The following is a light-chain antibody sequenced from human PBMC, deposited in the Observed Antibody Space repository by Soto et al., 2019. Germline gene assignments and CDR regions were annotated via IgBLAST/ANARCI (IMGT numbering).Light chain of an antibody. V-gene: IGLV2-8*01. CDR1: SSDVGGYNY. J-gene: IGLJ1*01. Sequence: QSLLNQPPSASGSPGQPVTISFPGXSSDVGGYNYVSWYQQHPGKAPKLMIYEVSKRPSGVPDRFSGSKSGNTASLTVSGLQAEDEADYYCSSYAVSNSLYVFGTGTNVTVL. CDR2: EVS. CDR3: SSYAVSNSLYV.